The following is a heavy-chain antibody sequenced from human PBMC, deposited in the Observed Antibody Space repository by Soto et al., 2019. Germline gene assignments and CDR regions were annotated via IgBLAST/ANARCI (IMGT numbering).Heavy chain of an antibody. J-gene: IGHJ6*03. CDR2: IYSGGST. V-gene: IGHV3-66*01. Sequence: GGSLRLSCAASGFTVSSNYMSWVRQAPGKGLEWVSVIYSGGSTYYADSVKGRFTISRDNSKNTLYLQMNSLRAEDTAVYYCARLSGYYNYYYMDVWGKGTTVTVSS. D-gene: IGHD3-3*01. CDR3: ARLSGYYNYYYMDV. CDR1: GFTVSSNY.